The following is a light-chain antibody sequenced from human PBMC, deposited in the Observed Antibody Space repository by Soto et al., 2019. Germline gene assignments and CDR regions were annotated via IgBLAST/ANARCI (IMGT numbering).Light chain of an antibody. V-gene: IGLV2-14*01. CDR3: SSYTSSSTLLDV. CDR2: DVS. Sequence: QSALTQPASVSGSPGQSITISCTGTSSDVGGYNYVSWYQQHPGKAPKLMIYDVSNRPSGVSNRFSGSKSGNTASLTISGLRAEAEADYYCSSYTSSSTLLDVFGTGTKVTVL. J-gene: IGLJ1*01. CDR1: SSDVGGYNY.